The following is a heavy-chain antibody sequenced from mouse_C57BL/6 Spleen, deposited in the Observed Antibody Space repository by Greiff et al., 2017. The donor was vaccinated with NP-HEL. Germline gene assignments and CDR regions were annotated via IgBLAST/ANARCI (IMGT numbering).Heavy chain of an antibody. CDR1: GYTFTSYW. V-gene: IGHV1-50*01. CDR2: LDPSDSYN. J-gene: IGHJ1*03. D-gene: IGHD1-1*01. Sequence: QVQLQQPGAELVKPGASVKLSCKASGYTFTSYWMQWVKQRPGQGLEWIGELDPSDSYNKYTPKFKGKATLSVDTSSSTGYMQISSLTSEDSAIYYCTRRDYGSSYGYFDVWGTGTTVTVSS. CDR3: TRRDYGSSYGYFDV.